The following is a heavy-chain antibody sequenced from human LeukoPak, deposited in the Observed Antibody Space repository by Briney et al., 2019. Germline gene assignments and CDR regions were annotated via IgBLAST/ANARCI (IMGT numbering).Heavy chain of an antibody. CDR2: IGAYNGNT. CDR1: VYMFTNSG. Sequence: ASVTLSLTSAVYMFTNSGTSWVPQARRPRLEWLEWIGAYNGNTNVAREGQGRVTMSTVKSMGTAYMELRSLLSDGTAVYYCAMNDREYSGYDEYYYYCMDVWGQGTTVTVSS. CDR3: AMNDREYSGYDEYYYYCMDV. D-gene: IGHD5-12*01. J-gene: IGHJ6*02. V-gene: IGHV1-18*01.